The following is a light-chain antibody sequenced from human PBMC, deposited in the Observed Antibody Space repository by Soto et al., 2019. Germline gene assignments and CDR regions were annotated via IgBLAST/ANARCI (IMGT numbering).Light chain of an antibody. Sequence: EIVLTQSPCTLSLSPGERATLSCKASQAVSGSYLAWYQQSPGQAPRLLIHSASSRATGIPDRFSASGTGTDFTLTISRLEPEDFAVYYCQQYNNWWTFGQGTKVDIK. CDR3: QQYNNWWT. V-gene: IGKV3-20*01. J-gene: IGKJ1*01. CDR1: QAVSGSY. CDR2: SAS.